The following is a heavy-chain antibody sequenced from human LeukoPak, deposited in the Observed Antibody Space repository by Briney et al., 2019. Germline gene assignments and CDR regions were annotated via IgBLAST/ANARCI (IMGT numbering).Heavy chain of an antibody. V-gene: IGHV1-2*02. CDR1: GYTFTGYY. Sequence: GASVKVSCKASGYTFTGYYMHWVRQAPGQGLEWMGWINPNSGGTNYAQKFQGRVTMTRDTSISTAYMELSRLRSDDTAVYYCARPSFPYYYDSSGSDAFDIWGQGTMVTVSS. J-gene: IGHJ3*02. D-gene: IGHD3-22*01. CDR3: ARPSFPYYYDSSGSDAFDI. CDR2: INPNSGGT.